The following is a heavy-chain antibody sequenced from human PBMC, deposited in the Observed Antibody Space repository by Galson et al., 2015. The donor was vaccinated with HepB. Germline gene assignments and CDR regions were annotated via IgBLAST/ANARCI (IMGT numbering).Heavy chain of an antibody. D-gene: IGHD3-9*01. CDR3: ATVSDMLAGAQNYFDF. V-gene: IGHV1-24*01. Sequence: SVKVSCKVSGYTLTELSIRWVRQAPGKGLEWMGGFDPDDGEKNYAQKFQGRVTMTADTSTDTAYMELRSLRSEDTAVYYCATVSDMLAGAQNYFDFWGQGTLVTVSS. J-gene: IGHJ4*02. CDR1: GYTLTELS. CDR2: FDPDDGEK.